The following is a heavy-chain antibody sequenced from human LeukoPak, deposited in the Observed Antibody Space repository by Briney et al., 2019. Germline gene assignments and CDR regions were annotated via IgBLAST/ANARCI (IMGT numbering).Heavy chain of an antibody. Sequence: SETLSLTCTVSGYSISSGYYWGWIRQPPGKGLEWIGSIYHSGSTYYNPSLKSRVTISVDTSKNQFSLKLSSVTAADTAVYYCASGYSYGSPIDYWGQGTLVTVSS. J-gene: IGHJ4*02. CDR2: IYHSGST. CDR3: ASGYSYGSPIDY. V-gene: IGHV4-38-2*02. D-gene: IGHD5-18*01. CDR1: GYSISSGYY.